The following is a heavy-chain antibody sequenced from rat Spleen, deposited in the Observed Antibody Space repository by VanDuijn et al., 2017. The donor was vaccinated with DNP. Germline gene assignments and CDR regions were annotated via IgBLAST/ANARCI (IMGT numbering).Heavy chain of an antibody. Sequence: EVQLVESGGGLVQPGRSLKLSCAASGFTFSYYDMAWVRQAPTKGLEWVASISPSGTSTYYRDSVRGRFTISRDNAKSTLDLQMDSLRSEDTATYYCATGTFAYWGQGTLVTVSS. CDR3: ATGTFAY. CDR2: ISPSGTST. V-gene: IGHV5-19*01. J-gene: IGHJ3*01. CDR1: GFTFSYYD.